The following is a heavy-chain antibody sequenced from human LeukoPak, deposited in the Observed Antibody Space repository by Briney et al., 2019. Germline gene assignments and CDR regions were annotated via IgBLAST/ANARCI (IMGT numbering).Heavy chain of an antibody. Sequence: GGSLRLSCAASGFTVSSNYMSWVRQAPGKGLEWVSVIYIGGSTYYADSVKGRFTISRDNSKNTLYLQMNSLRAEDTAVYYCASGGYSGYDPVVDYWGQGTLVTVSS. CDR1: GFTVSSNY. CDR2: IYIGGST. V-gene: IGHV3-53*01. J-gene: IGHJ4*02. CDR3: ASGGYSGYDPVVDY. D-gene: IGHD5-12*01.